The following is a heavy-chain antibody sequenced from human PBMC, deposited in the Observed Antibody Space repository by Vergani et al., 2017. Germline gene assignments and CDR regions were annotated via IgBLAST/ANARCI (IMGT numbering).Heavy chain of an antibody. CDR1: GFTFDDYA. CDR3: AKGCSSTSCYYYYYYGMDV. CDR2: ISWNSGSI. D-gene: IGHD2-2*01. Sequence: EVQLVEPGGGLVQPGRSLRLSCAASGFTFDDYAMHWVRQAPGKGLEWVSGISWNSGSIGYADSVKGRFTISRDNAKNSLYLQMNSLRAEDTALYYCAKGCSSTSCYYYYYYGMDVWGQGTTVTVSS. V-gene: IGHV3-9*01. J-gene: IGHJ6*02.